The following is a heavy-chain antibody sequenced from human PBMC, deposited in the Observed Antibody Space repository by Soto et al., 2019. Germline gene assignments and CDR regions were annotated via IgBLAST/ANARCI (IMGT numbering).Heavy chain of an antibody. J-gene: IGHJ4*02. CDR3: IHSARDSNGYYYFFDY. CDR2: IYWDNDE. CDR1: GFSLTTSGVG. V-gene: IGHV2-5*02. Sequence: QITLKESGPPLVKATQTLTLTCTFSGFSLTTSGVGVGWIRQPPGKALEWLALIYWDNDERYSPSLKSRLTITKDTSKNQVVLTMTNMDPVDTATYYCIHSARDSNGYYYFFDYWGQGTLVTVSS. D-gene: IGHD3-22*01.